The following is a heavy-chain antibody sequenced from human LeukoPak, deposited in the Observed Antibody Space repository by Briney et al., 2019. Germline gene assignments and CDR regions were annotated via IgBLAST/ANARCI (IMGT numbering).Heavy chain of an antibody. CDR1: GYTFTSYH. CDR2: INPSGGSK. D-gene: IGHD6-19*01. V-gene: IGHV1-46*01. Sequence: ASVKVSCKASGYTFTSYHMHWVRQAPGQGLEWMGIINPSGGSKSYAQKFQGRVTMTRDMSTSTVYMELSSLRSEDTAVYYCASYLSGWPMKYWGQGTLVTVSS. J-gene: IGHJ4*02. CDR3: ASYLSGWPMKY.